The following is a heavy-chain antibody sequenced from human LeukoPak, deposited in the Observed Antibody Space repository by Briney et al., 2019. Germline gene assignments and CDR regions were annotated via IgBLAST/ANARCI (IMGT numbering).Heavy chain of an antibody. CDR1: GFTFSSSA. CDR3: ARDRTSSGYFDY. CDR2: VSDDAINT. D-gene: IGHD2-2*01. V-gene: IGHV3-30*01. Sequence: PGRSLRLSCAASGFTFSSSAMHWVRQAPGKGLEWVAVVSDDAINTYYADSVKGRFTIPKDNSKNKLYLQMNSLRAEDTAVYFCARDRTSSGYFDYWGQGTLVTVSS. J-gene: IGHJ4*02.